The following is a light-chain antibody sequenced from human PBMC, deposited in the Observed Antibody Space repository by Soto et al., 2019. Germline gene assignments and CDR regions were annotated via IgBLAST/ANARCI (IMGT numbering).Light chain of an antibody. CDR3: EEYGSSPVT. Sequence: EIVLTQSPGTLSLSPGERATLSCRASQSVSSSYLAWYQQNPGQAPRLLIYGASSRTTGIPDRFSGSGSGTDFTLTISRLEAEDFAVDYCEEYGSSPVTFGQGTRLEIK. J-gene: IGKJ5*01. CDR1: QSVSSSY. V-gene: IGKV3-20*01. CDR2: GAS.